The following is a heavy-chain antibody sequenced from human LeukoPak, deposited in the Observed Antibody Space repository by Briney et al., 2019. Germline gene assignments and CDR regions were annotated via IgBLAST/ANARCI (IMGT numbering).Heavy chain of an antibody. Sequence: GSLRLSCVDSGFTSTNAWMSWVRQAPGKGLELIGRIKSKTDGETTNYAEPVRGRFTISRDDSKNTLYLQMNSLKTEDTAVYYCTTEKVAGGFDYWGQGTLVTVSS. J-gene: IGHJ4*02. CDR3: TTEKVAGGFDY. CDR2: IKSKTDGETT. CDR1: GFTSTNAW. V-gene: IGHV3-15*01. D-gene: IGHD6-19*01.